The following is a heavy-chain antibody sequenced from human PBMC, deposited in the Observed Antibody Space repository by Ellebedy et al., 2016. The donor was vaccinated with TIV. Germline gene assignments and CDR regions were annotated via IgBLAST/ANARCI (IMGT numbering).Heavy chain of an antibody. CDR3: AAYYGGRFDY. J-gene: IGHJ4*02. Sequence: MPSETLSLTCSVSGSSISSGYYWGWIRQPPGRGLEWMGSMYHSGSTYYSPSLKSRVTISVDTSKNQLSLRLSSVTAAETAVYYCAAYYGGRFDYWGQGTLVTVSS. D-gene: IGHD4-23*01. CDR2: MYHSGST. V-gene: IGHV4-38-2*01. CDR1: GSSISSGYY.